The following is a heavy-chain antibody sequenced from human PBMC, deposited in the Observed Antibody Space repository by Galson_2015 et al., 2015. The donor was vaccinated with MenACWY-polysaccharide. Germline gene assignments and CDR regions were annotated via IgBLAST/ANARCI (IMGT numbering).Heavy chain of an antibody. Sequence: SLRLSCAASGFTFSSSAMSWVRQAPGKGLEWVSAISGSGGSTYYADSVKGRFTISRDNSKNTLYLQMNSLRAEDTAVYYCAKDLWGYSSSLTGYWGQGTLVTVSS. D-gene: IGHD6-13*01. CDR2: ISGSGGST. V-gene: IGHV3-23*01. J-gene: IGHJ4*02. CDR1: GFTFSSSA. CDR3: AKDLWGYSSSLTGY.